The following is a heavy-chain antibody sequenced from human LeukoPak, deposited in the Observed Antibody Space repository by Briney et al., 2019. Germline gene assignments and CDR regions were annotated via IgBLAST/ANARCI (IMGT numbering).Heavy chain of an antibody. D-gene: IGHD5-24*01. CDR1: GGSFSGYY. Sequence: PSETLSLTCAVYGGSFSGYYWSWIRQPPGKGLEWIGEINQSGSTNYNPSLKSRVTISVDTSKNPFSLKLRSVTAADTAVYYCARREMATNAPFDYWGQGTLVTVSS. CDR2: INQSGST. V-gene: IGHV4-34*01. CDR3: ARREMATNAPFDY. J-gene: IGHJ4*02.